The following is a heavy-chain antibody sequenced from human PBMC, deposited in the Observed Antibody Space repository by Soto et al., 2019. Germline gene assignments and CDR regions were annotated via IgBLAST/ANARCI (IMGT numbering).Heavy chain of an antibody. J-gene: IGHJ4*02. D-gene: IGHD3-10*01. V-gene: IGHV3-23*01. CDR2: ISGSGGST. Sequence: PVGSLRLSCAASGFTFSSYAMSWVRQAPGKGLEWVSAISGSGGSTYYADSVKGRFTISRDNSKNTLYLQMNSLRAEDTAVYYCARAAFGELFSYFDYWGQGTLVTVSS. CDR1: GFTFSSYA. CDR3: ARAAFGELFSYFDY.